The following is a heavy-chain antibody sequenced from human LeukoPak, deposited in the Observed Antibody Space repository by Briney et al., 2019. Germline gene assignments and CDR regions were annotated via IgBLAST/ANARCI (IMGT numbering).Heavy chain of an antibody. CDR1: GFTVSSNS. CDR2: IYSGGTT. J-gene: IGHJ6*02. CDR3: ARDLYVDIVAPSGMDV. Sequence: GGSLRLSCAASGFTVSSNSRSWVRQAPGKGLEWVSVIYSGGTTYYADSVKGRFTISKDNSKNTLYLQMNSLRAEDTAVYYCARDLYVDIVAPSGMDVWGQGTTVTVSS. V-gene: IGHV3-66*01. D-gene: IGHD5-12*01.